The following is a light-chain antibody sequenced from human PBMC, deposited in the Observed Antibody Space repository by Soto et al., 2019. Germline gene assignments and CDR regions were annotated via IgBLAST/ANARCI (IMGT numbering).Light chain of an antibody. CDR2: EVN. J-gene: IGLJ2*01. CDR1: SSDVGGYRY. Sequence: QSALTQPASVSGSPGQSITISCTGTSSDVGGYRYVSWYQQHPGKAPKLIIYEVNSRPSGVSTRFSGSKSGSTASLTISGLQPEDEADYYCSSYTRSSTLVVFGGGTKLTVL. CDR3: SSYTRSSTLVV. V-gene: IGLV2-14*01.